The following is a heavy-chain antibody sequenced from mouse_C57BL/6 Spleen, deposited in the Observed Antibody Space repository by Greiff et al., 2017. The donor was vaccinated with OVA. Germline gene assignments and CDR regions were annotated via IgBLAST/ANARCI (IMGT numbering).Heavy chain of an antibody. CDR3: SRGGYSNGYFDV. J-gene: IGHJ1*03. CDR2: IDPSSGGT. V-gene: IGHV1-72*01. Sequence: QVQLQQPGAELVKPGASVKLSCKASGYTFTSYRMHWVKQRPGQGLEWIGRIDPSSGGTKYNEKFKSKATLTVDKPSSTAYMQLSSLTSEDSAVDYCSRGGYSNGYFDVWGTGTTVTVSS. CDR1: GYTFTSYR. D-gene: IGHD2-5*01.